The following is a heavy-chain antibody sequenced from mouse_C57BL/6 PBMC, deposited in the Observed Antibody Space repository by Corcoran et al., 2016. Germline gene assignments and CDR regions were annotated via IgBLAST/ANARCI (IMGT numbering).Heavy chain of an antibody. CDR3: ARSDYDYDGRRFDY. Sequence: QLQLQQSGPELVKPGASVTISCKASGYTFTDYYINWVKQRPGQGIEWIGWIYPGSGNTKYNEKFKGKATLTVDTSSSTTYMQLSSLTSEDSAVYFCARSDYDYDGRRFDYWGQGTTLTVSS. D-gene: IGHD2-4*01. CDR2: IYPGSGNT. J-gene: IGHJ2*01. V-gene: IGHV1-84*01. CDR1: GYTFTDYY.